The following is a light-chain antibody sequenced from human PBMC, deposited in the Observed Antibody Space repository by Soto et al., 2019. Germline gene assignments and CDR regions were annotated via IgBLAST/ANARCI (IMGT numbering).Light chain of an antibody. CDR1: QSVSSRY. Sequence: EIGLTQSPGTLSLSPGERATLSCGASQSVSSRYLAWYQQKPCQPPRLRIYGASSRATGIPDRFSGSGSGTDFTLTISRLEPQDFAVYYCQQYGSSHTITFGHGTRLEIK. CDR3: QQYGSSHTIT. J-gene: IGKJ5*01. CDR2: GAS. V-gene: IGKV3-20*01.